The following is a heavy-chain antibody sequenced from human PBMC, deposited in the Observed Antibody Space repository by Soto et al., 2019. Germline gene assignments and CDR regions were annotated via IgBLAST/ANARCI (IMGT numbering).Heavy chain of an antibody. Sequence: QVQLVQSGADVKKPGSSVKVSCTASGGTFSSYAISWVRQAPGQGLEWMGGIIPIFGTANYAQKFQCRVTITEDESTTTAYMELSSLRSEDTAVYYGARTRYGSGSYNWFDPWGQGTLVTVSS. D-gene: IGHD3-10*01. J-gene: IGHJ5*02. V-gene: IGHV1-69*01. CDR1: GGTFSSYA. CDR3: ARTRYGSGSYNWFDP. CDR2: IIPIFGTA.